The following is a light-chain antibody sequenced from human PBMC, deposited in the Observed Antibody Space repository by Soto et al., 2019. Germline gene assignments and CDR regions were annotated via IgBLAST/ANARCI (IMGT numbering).Light chain of an antibody. J-gene: IGKJ1*01. CDR1: QSVSSF. CDR3: QHRNNWPPT. Sequence: EIVMTQSPATLSLSPGDRATLSCSASQSVSSFLAWYHQKPGQAPRLVIYEAYNSATAIPARFSGSGSLTDFTLTISSLEPEDFAVYYCQHRNNWPPTFGQGTKVEIK. CDR2: EAY. V-gene: IGKV3-11*01.